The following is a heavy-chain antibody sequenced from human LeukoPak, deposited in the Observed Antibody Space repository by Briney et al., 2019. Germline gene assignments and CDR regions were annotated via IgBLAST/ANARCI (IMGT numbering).Heavy chain of an antibody. Sequence: GGSLRLSCAASGFTFSSYAMSWVRQAPGKGLEWVSAISGSGGSTYYADSVKGRFTISRDNSKNTLYLQMNRLRAEDTAVYYCAKAASLGLLRFLEWLSIDYWGQGTLVTVSS. V-gene: IGHV3-23*01. CDR1: GFTFSSYA. D-gene: IGHD3-3*01. CDR3: AKAASLGLLRFLEWLSIDY. CDR2: ISGSGGST. J-gene: IGHJ4*02.